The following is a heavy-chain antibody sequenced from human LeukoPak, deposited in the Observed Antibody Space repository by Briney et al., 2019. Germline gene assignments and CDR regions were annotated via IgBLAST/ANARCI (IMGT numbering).Heavy chain of an antibody. J-gene: IGHJ4*02. Sequence: SVKVSCKASGGTFSSYAISWVRQAPGQGLEWMGGIIPIFGTANYAQKFQGRVTITTDESTSTAYMELSSLRSDDTAVYYCANHINSRGDSHYFGYWGQGTLVTVSS. D-gene: IGHD3-16*01. CDR2: IIPIFGTA. CDR1: GGTFSSYA. CDR3: ANHINSRGDSHYFGY. V-gene: IGHV1-69*05.